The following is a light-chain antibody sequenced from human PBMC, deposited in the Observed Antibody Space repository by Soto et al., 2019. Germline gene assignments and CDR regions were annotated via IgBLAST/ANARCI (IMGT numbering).Light chain of an antibody. CDR2: HAS. V-gene: IGKV1-5*01. CDR3: KQYNRYSYT. CDR1: QSISTY. J-gene: IGKJ2*01. Sequence: DIQMTQFPSTLSASVGDRVTITCRASQSISTYLAWYQQKPGKAPKLLIYHASNLESGVPSRFSGSGSGTEFTLTISSLQPDDFATYYCKQYNRYSYTFGQGTKLEIK.